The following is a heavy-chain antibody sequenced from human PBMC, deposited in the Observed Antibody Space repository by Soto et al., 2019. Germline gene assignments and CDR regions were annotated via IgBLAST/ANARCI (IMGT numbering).Heavy chain of an antibody. J-gene: IGHJ6*03. CDR3: ARGLMGELTLYYYYYMDV. CDR1: GFTVISNY. D-gene: IGHD3-16*01. Sequence: PGGSLRLSWAASGFTVISNYMSWVRQAPGEGLEWVSVIYSGGNKYYADSVKGRFTISRDNSKNTLYLQMNSLRAEDTAVYYCARGLMGELTLYYYYYMDVWGKGTTVTVSS. CDR2: IYSGGNK. V-gene: IGHV3-66*01.